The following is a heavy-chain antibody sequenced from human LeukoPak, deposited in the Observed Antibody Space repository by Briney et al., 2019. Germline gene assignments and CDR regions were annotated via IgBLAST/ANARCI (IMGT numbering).Heavy chain of an antibody. D-gene: IGHD3-3*01. J-gene: IGHJ4*02. CDR1: GYTFTSYG. CDR3: ARVGYYDFWSGYSAFDY. Sequence: ASVKVSCKASGYTFTSYGISWVRQAPGQGLEWMGGISPYNGNTNYAQKLQGRVTMTTDASTSRAYMGLRSLRSDDTAVYYCARVGYYDFWSGYSAFDYWGQGTLVTVSS. CDR2: ISPYNGNT. V-gene: IGHV1-18*01.